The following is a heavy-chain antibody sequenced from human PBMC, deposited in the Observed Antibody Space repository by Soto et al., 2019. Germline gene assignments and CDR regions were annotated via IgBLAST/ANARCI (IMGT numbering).Heavy chain of an antibody. D-gene: IGHD3-22*01. V-gene: IGHV3-21*01. J-gene: IGHJ5*02. Sequence: GGSLRLSCAASGFIFSSYSMSWVRQAPGKGLEWVSYISSSSSYIHYADSVKGRFTVSRDNAKNSLYLQMNSLRAEDTAVYYCTRDDYDSSGYRFDPWGQGTLVTVSS. CDR2: ISSSSSYI. CDR3: TRDDYDSSGYRFDP. CDR1: GFIFSSYS.